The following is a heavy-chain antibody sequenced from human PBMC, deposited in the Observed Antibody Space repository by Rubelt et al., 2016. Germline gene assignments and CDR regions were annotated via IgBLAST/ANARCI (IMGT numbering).Heavy chain of an antibody. CDR1: GGSISSYY. CDR2: IYTSGST. D-gene: IGHD5-18*01. V-gene: IGHV4-4*07. J-gene: IGHJ4*02. CDR3: ARVPTRRWIQLWYHFDY. Sequence: QVQLQESGPGLVKPSETLSLTCTVSGGSISSYYWSWIRQPAGKGLEWIGRIYTSGSTNYNPSLKSRVTMSVDTSKNQFALKLSSVTAADTAVYYCARVPTRRWIQLWYHFDYWGQGTLVTVSS.